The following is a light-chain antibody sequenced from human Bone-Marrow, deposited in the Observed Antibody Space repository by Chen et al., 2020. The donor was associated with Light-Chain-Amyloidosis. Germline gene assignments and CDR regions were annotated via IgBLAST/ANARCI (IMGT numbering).Light chain of an antibody. CDR3: AAWDDSLSVVV. Sequence: QSVLTQPPSASGTPGQRVTISCSGSSYNIVSNYVYWYQQLPGTAPKLLIYRNNQRPSGVPDRFSGCKSGTSASLAISGLRSEDEADYYCAAWDDSLSVVVFGGGTKLTVI. J-gene: IGLJ2*01. V-gene: IGLV1-47*01. CDR2: RNN. CDR1: SYNIVSNY.